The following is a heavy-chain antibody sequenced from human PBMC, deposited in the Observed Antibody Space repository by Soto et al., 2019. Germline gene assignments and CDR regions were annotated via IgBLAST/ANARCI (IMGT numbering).Heavy chain of an antibody. CDR3: ARVTSGYYFFDH. V-gene: IGHV4-30-4*01. CDR2: IYKSGSS. CDR1: GDSSRNPYYY. D-gene: IGHD3-22*01. J-gene: IGHJ4*01. Sequence: PSATLSLTCAVSGDSSRNPYYYWPWIRQPPGRGLEWIAYIYKSGSSYYSPSLRSRVAISVDTSKNQFSLKLNSVTATDTAVYYCARVTSGYYFFDHWGHGTLVSVSS.